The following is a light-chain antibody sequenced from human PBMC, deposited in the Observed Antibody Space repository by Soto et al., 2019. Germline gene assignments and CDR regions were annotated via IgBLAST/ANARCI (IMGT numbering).Light chain of an antibody. Sequence: DIVMTQSPLSLPVTPGEPASISCRSSQSLLHSNGYNYLDWYLQKPGQSPQLLIYLGSNRASGVPDRFSGSGSGTDFTLKISRVEAEDVGVYYCMQDLLPPWTFGQGTKVEIK. V-gene: IGKV2-28*01. CDR1: QSLLHSNGYNY. CDR3: MQDLLPPWT. J-gene: IGKJ1*01. CDR2: LGS.